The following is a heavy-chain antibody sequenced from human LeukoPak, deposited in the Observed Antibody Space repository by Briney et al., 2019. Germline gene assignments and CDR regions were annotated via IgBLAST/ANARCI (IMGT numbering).Heavy chain of an antibody. V-gene: IGHV7-4-1*02. D-gene: IGHD6-13*01. Sequence: ASVKVSCKASGYTFTSYAMNWVRQAPGQGLEWMGWINTNTGNPTYAQGFTGRFVFSVDTSVSTAYLQISSLKAEDTAVYYCATSPGIAAPSGYYFDHWGQGTLVTVSS. CDR3: ATSPGIAAPSGYYFDH. CDR1: GYTFTSYA. J-gene: IGHJ4*02. CDR2: INTNTGNP.